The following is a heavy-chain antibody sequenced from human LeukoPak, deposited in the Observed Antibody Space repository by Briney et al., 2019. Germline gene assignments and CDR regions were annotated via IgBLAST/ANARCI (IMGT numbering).Heavy chain of an antibody. Sequence: GSLRLSRAGFGFHLRNYSLNWVRQASGKGLEWVSSISSSSSYIYYADSVKGRFTISRDNAKNSLYLQMNSLRAEDTAVYYCATSGYDYDGWGQGTLVTVSS. J-gene: IGHJ4*02. V-gene: IGHV3-21*01. CDR1: GFHLRNYS. CDR3: ATSGYDYDG. CDR2: ISSSSSYI. D-gene: IGHD5-12*01.